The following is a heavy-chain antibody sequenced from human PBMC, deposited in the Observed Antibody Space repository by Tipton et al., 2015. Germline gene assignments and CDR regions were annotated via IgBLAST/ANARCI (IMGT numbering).Heavy chain of an antibody. CDR2: IYYSGST. CDR1: GGSVSSSSYY. J-gene: IGHJ4*02. CDR3: ARQHCYSTTCYAEFYYFDY. V-gene: IGHV4-39*01. D-gene: IGHD2-2*01. Sequence: TLSLTCTVSGGSVSSSSYYWGWIRQSPGKGLEWIGSIYYSGSTYHNPSLKSRVSIFADTPKNQFSLKLSSVTAADTAVYYCARQHCYSTTCYAEFYYFDYWGQGSLVSVSS.